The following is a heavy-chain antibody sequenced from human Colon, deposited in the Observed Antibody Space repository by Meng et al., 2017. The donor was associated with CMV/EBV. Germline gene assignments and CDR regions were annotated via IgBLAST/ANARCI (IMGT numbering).Heavy chain of an antibody. CDR3: ARLLVGALDTHAFDM. CDR2: IYGSGRSS. V-gene: IGHV3-23*03. CDR1: GFTFDGYA. Sequence: GESLKISCAASGFTFDGYAMSWVRQAPGKGLEWVSVIYGSGRSSSSADSVKGRFSISRDNSKNTLYLQMSSLSAEDTAVYYCARLLVGALDTHAFDMWGRGTMVTVSS. J-gene: IGHJ3*02. D-gene: IGHD1-26*01.